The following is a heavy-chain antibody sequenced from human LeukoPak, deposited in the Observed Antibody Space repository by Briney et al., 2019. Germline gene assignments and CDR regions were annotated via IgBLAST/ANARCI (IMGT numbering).Heavy chain of an antibody. Sequence: GGSLRLSCAASGFTFSNYAMHWVRQAPGKGLEWVAVISYDGSNEYYADSVKGRFTISRDNSKSTLHLQMNSLRAEDTAVYYCARSDYVWGSYPSWGQGPLVTVSS. CDR1: GFTFSNYA. J-gene: IGHJ4*02. CDR2: ISYDGSNE. D-gene: IGHD3-16*01. V-gene: IGHV3-30-3*01. CDR3: ARSDYVWGSYPS.